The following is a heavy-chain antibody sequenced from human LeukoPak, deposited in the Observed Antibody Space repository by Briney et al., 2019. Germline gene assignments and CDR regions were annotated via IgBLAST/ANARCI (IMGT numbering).Heavy chain of an antibody. V-gene: IGHV3-21*01. Sequence: GGSLRLSCAASGFTFSSYSMNWVRQAPGKGPEWVSSISSSSSYIYYADSVKGRFTISRDNAKNSLYLQMNSLRAEDTAVYYCARDLAVAGRSGDYWGQGTLVTVSS. CDR2: ISSSSSYI. D-gene: IGHD6-19*01. CDR1: GFTFSSYS. CDR3: ARDLAVAGRSGDY. J-gene: IGHJ4*02.